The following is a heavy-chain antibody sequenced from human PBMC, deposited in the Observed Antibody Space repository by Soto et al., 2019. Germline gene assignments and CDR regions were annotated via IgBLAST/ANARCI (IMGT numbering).Heavy chain of an antibody. J-gene: IGHJ6*02. CDR1: GGPFSSYT. CDR2: IIPILGIA. V-gene: IGHV1-69*02. CDR3: ASFTSMGMDV. D-gene: IGHD3-3*01. Sequence: QVQLVQSGAEVKKPGSWVKASCKASGGPFSSYTITWVGQAPGQGFEWMGRIIPILGIANYAQKFQGRVTITADKSTSTAYMELSSLRSEDTAVYYCASFTSMGMDVWGQGTTVTVSS.